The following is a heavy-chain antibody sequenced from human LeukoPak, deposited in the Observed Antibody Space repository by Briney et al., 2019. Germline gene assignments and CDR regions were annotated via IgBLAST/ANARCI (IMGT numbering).Heavy chain of an antibody. V-gene: IGHV3-15*01. CDR2: IKSKTDRGTI. D-gene: IGHD1-26*01. J-gene: IGHJ4*02. CDR3: TTEMGATIDY. CDR1: RFTFSNAW. Sequence: GGSLRLSCAASRFTFSNAWMHWVRQAPGKGLEWVGRIKSKTDRGTIDYAAPVKGRFTISRDDSKTTLYLQLNSLKTEDTALYYCTTEMGATIDYWGQGTLVTVSS.